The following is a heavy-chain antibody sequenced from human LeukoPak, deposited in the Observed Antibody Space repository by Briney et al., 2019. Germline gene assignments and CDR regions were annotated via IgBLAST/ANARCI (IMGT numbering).Heavy chain of an antibody. J-gene: IGHJ3*02. V-gene: IGHV3-73*01. CDR3: TTEGLRGAFDI. Sequence: GGSLRLSCAASGFTFSGSAMHWVRQASGKGLEWVGRIRSKANSYATAYAASVKGRFTISRDDSKNTAYLQMNSLKTEDTAVYYCTTEGLRGAFDIWGQGTMVTVSS. CDR1: GFTFSGSA. CDR2: IRSKANSYAT. D-gene: IGHD2-15*01.